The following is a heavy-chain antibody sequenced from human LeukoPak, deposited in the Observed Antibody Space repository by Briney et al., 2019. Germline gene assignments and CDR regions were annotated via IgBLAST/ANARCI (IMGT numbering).Heavy chain of an antibody. Sequence: SVKVSCKASGGTFSSYAISWVRQAPGQGLEWMGRIIPILGIANYAQKFQGRVTITADKSTSTAYMELSSLRSEDTAVCYCARDFHEYSSSWEGYWGQGTLVTVSS. J-gene: IGHJ4*02. D-gene: IGHD6-13*01. V-gene: IGHV1-69*04. CDR2: IIPILGIA. CDR3: ARDFHEYSSSWEGY. CDR1: GGTFSSYA.